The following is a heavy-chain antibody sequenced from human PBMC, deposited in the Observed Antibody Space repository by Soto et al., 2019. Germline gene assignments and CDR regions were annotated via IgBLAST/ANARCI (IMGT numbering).Heavy chain of an antibody. D-gene: IGHD3-10*01. CDR2: ISGGGDAP. Sequence: EVQLLESGGGLVQPGGSLRLACAGSGFTFINYAMNWVRQAPGKGLEWVSTISGGGDAPFFADSVRGRFTISRDNSKNTVTLQMNNLGVDDTAVYFCARKVRGSTSRPDYWYFDLWGRGTLVTVSS. V-gene: IGHV3-23*01. J-gene: IGHJ2*01. CDR3: ARKVRGSTSRPDYWYFDL. CDR1: GFTFINYA.